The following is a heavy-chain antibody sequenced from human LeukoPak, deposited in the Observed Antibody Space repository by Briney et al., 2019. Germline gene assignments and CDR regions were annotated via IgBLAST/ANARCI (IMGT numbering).Heavy chain of an antibody. V-gene: IGHV3-21*01. D-gene: IGHD6-6*01. CDR1: GFTFSRYS. CDR2: ITGDSDYI. J-gene: IGHJ6*02. CDR3: ARDPDSSSSMVYGMDV. Sequence: PGGSLRLSCAASGFTFSRYSVNWVRQAPGKGLEWVSCITGDSDYIFYADSVRGRFTISRDNAKNSLYLQMNSLRAEDTAVHYCARDPDSSSSMVYGMDVWGQGTTVTVSS.